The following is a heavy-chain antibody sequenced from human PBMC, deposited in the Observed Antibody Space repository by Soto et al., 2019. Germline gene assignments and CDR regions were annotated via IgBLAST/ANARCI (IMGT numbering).Heavy chain of an antibody. J-gene: IGHJ3*02. CDR3: ARESDFWDDGYMRTFDI. V-gene: IGHV4-31*03. Sequence: KASETLSLTCTVSGGSISSGGYYWSWIRQHPEKGLELIGYISYNGRTYSNPSLKSRVTISLDTSKNQFSLNLTSVTAADTAVYYCARESDFWDDGYMRTFDIWGQGTKVTVSS. D-gene: IGHD2-21*01. CDR1: GGSISSGGYY. CDR2: ISYNGRT.